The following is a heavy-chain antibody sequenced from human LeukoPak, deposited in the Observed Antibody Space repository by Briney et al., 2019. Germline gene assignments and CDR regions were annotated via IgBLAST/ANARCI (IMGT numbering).Heavy chain of an antibody. Sequence: PGGSLRLSCAASGFTFGSNWMTWVRQAPGRGLEWVSSISSSSSYIYYADSVKGRFTISRDNAKNSLYLQMNSLRAEDTAVYYCAPQGATGSGFDPWGQGTLVTVSS. V-gene: IGHV3-21*01. D-gene: IGHD4/OR15-4a*01. J-gene: IGHJ5*02. CDR1: GFTFGSNW. CDR3: APQGATGSGFDP. CDR2: ISSSSSYI.